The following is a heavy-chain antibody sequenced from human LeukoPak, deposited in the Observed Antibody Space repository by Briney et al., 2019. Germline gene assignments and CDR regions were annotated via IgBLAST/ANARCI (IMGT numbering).Heavy chain of an antibody. CDR3: ARGGASGIVVVVAAFGY. CDR1: GYTFTGYY. D-gene: IGHD2-15*01. V-gene: IGHV1-2*02. J-gene: IGHJ4*02. Sequence: ASVKVSCKASGYTFTGYYMHWVRQAPGQGLEWMGWINPNSGGTDYAQKFQGRVTMARDTPISTAYMELSRLRSDDTAVYYCARGGASGIVVVVAAFGYWGQGTLVTVSS. CDR2: INPNSGGT.